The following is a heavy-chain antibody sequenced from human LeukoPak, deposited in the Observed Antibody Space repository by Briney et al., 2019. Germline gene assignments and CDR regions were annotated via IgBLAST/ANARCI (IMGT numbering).Heavy chain of an antibody. CDR3: ALTYYYGSGILDY. V-gene: IGHV1-24*01. D-gene: IGHD3-10*01. Sequence: GASVKVSCKVSGYTLTELSMHWVRQAPGKGLEWMGGFDPEDGETIYAQKFQGRVTMTEDTSTGTAYMELSSLRSEGTAVYYCALTYYYGSGILDYWGQGTLVTVSS. CDR1: GYTLTELS. CDR2: FDPEDGET. J-gene: IGHJ4*02.